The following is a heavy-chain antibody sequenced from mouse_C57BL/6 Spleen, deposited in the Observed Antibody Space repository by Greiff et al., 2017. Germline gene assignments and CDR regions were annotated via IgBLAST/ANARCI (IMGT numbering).Heavy chain of an antibody. D-gene: IGHD1-1*01. J-gene: IGHJ4*01. V-gene: IGHV5-6*01. Sequence: EVQVVESGGDLVKPGGSLKLSCAASGFTFSSYGMSWVRQTPDKRLEWVATISSGGSYTYYPDSVKGRFTISRDNAKNTLYLQMSSLKSEDTAMYYCARRGTTVVVHYAMDYWGQGTSVTVSS. CDR3: ARRGTTVVVHYAMDY. CDR2: ISSGGSYT. CDR1: GFTFSSYG.